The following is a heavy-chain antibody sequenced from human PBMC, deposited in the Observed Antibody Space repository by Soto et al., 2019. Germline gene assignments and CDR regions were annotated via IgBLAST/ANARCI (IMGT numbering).Heavy chain of an antibody. CDR3: AKESYYDFWSGYPLDSGFDP. D-gene: IGHD3-3*01. CDR2: ISGSGGST. J-gene: IGHJ5*02. Sequence: EVQLLESGGGLVQPGGSLRLSCAASGFTFSSYAMSWVRQAPGKGLEWVSAISGSGGSTYYADSVKGRFTISRDNSKNAMCLQMNSRIAEDTAVYYCAKESYYDFWSGYPLDSGFDPWGQGSLVTGSS. V-gene: IGHV3-23*01. CDR1: GFTFSSYA.